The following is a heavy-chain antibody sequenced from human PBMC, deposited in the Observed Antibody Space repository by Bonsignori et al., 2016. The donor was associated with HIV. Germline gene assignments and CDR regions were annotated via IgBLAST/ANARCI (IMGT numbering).Heavy chain of an antibody. CDR2: IRYDGSNK. CDR3: AKALYDSSGYYYVLPFDY. D-gene: IGHD3-22*01. V-gene: IGHV3-30*02. Sequence: VRQAPGKGLEWVAFIRYDGSNKYYADSVKGRFTISRDNSKNTLYLQMNSLRAEDTAVYYCAKALYDSSGYYYVLPFDYWGQGTLVTVSS. J-gene: IGHJ4*02.